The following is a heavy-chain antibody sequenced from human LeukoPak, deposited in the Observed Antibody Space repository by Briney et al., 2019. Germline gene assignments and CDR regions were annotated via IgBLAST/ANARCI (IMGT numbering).Heavy chain of an antibody. CDR2: ISSSSSTI. CDR3: AKIERWLVHGFDL. Sequence: GGSLRLSCAASGFAFSSHSMNWVRQAPGKGLEFISYISSSSSTIYYADSVKGRFTISRDNSRNAVFLQMISPRDDDTAIYYCAKIERWLVHGFDLWGRGTLVTVSS. CDR1: GFAFSSHS. J-gene: IGHJ2*01. D-gene: IGHD6-19*01. V-gene: IGHV3-48*02.